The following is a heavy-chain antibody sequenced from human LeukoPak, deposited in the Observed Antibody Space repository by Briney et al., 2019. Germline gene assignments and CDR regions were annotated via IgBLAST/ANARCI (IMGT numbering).Heavy chain of an antibody. V-gene: IGHV3-13*01. J-gene: IGHJ4*02. CDR3: ARVKRYYFDF. D-gene: IGHD5-24*01. CDR1: GFTFSSYD. CDR2: IGTAGDT. Sequence: GGSLRPSCAASGFTFSSYDMHWVRQATGKRLEWVSAIGTAGDTYYPGSVKGRFTISRENAKNSLYLQMDSLRAEDTAVYYCARVKRYYFDFWGQGTLVTVSS.